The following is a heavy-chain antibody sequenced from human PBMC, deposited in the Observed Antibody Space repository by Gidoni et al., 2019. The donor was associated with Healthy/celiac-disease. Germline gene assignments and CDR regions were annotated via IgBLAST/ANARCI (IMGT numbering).Heavy chain of an antibody. V-gene: IGHV3-15*01. CDR3: TTGLRYFDWLSYYFDY. CDR1: GFTFSNAW. J-gene: IGHJ4*02. D-gene: IGHD3-9*01. Sequence: AASGFTFSNAWMSWVRQAPGKGLEWVGRIKSKTEGGTTDYAAPVKGRFTISRDDSKNTLYLQMNSLKTEDTAVYYCTTGLRYFDWLSYYFDYWGQGTLVTVSS. CDR2: IKSKTEGGTT.